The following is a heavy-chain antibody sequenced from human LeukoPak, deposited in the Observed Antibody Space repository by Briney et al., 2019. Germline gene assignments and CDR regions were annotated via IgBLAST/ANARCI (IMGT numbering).Heavy chain of an antibody. CDR3: VDFPGS. V-gene: IGHV4-39*01. D-gene: IGHD3/OR15-3a*01. CDR2: IYYSGSS. J-gene: IGHJ5*02. CDR1: GVSISSCGYY. Sequence: SETLSLTCTVSGVSISSCGYYWVWIRQPPGKGLEWIASIYYSGSSYYNPSLKSRVTISADTSKNQYSLKVSSVTAADTAVYYCVDFPGSWGQGTLVTVSS.